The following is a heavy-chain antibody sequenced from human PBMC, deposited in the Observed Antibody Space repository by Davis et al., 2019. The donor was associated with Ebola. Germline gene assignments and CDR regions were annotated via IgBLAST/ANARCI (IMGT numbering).Heavy chain of an antibody. V-gene: IGHV3-23*01. Sequence: GESLKISCAASGFTFSTYAMTWVRQAPGKGLEWVSLISDSGAFTYYAESVQGRFTISRDNSKNTLYLQMNSLRAEDTAVYYCAKDRSRWDSRTDVFDMWGPGTMVTVSS. J-gene: IGHJ3*02. CDR3: AKDRSRWDSRTDVFDM. CDR2: ISDSGAFT. D-gene: IGHD1-26*01. CDR1: GFTFSTYA.